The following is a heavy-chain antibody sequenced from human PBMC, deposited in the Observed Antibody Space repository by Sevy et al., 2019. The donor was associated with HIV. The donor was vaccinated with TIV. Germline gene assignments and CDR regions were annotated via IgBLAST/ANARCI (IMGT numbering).Heavy chain of an antibody. V-gene: IGHV3-11*01. D-gene: IGHD3-10*01. CDR1: GLNVSDYC. Sequence: GGSLRLSCAVSGLNVSDYCMAWIRQAPGRGPEWVSYISSSGTIIYYRDSVKGRFTISRDNAKNSLYLQMNSLRPEDTAMYYCARDLASGSFYSLYFDYWGQGTLVTVSS. J-gene: IGHJ4*02. CDR3: ARDLASGSFYSLYFDY. CDR2: ISSSGTII.